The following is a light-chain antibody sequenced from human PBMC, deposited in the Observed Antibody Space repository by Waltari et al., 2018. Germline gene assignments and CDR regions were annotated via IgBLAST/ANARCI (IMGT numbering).Light chain of an antibody. V-gene: IGKV3-20*01. CDR3: QQYGSSPPLIT. J-gene: IGKJ5*01. Sequence: EIVLTQSPGTLSLSSGERATLSCRASQSVSSSYLAWYQQKPGQAPRLLIYGASSRATGIPDRFSGRGSGTDFTLTISRLEPEDFAVYYCQQYGSSPPLITFGQGTRLEIK. CDR1: QSVSSSY. CDR2: GAS.